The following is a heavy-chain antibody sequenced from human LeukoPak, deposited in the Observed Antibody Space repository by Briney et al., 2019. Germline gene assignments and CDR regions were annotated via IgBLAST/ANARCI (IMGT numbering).Heavy chain of an antibody. J-gene: IGHJ4*01. CDR1: GLTFSSHG. V-gene: IGHV3-23*01. D-gene: IGHD1-26*01. CDR3: AKDKLGAGDY. Sequence: PGGSLRLSCAASGLTFSSHGLSWVRQAPGKGGEWVSTIISSGGSTYYADSVKGQFTISRDNSKNTLSLQMNSLRTEDTAVYYCAKDKLGAGDYCGHGTLATVSS. CDR2: IISSGGST.